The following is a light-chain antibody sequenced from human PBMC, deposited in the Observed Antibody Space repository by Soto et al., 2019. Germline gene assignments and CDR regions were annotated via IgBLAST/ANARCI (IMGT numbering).Light chain of an antibody. J-gene: IGKJ5*01. Sequence: EIVLTQSPDTLSLSPGERATLSCRASQSVSSYLAWYQQKPGQAPRLLIYDTSNRATGIPARFSGSGSGADFTLTITSLEPEDFAVYYCQQRSNRPPSMTFGQGTRLEIK. CDR1: QSVSSY. V-gene: IGKV3-11*01. CDR2: DTS. CDR3: QQRSNRPPSMT.